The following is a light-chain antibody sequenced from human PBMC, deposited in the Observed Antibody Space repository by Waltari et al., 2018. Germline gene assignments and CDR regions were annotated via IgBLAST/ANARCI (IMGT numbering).Light chain of an antibody. V-gene: IGLV8-61*01. Sequence: QTVVTQEPSLSVSPGGTVTLTCALSSGSLSTTSYASWYQQTLGQPPRTLVYKANSRYSGFPDRFSGSILGNRAALTITGAQAEDESDYYCLLYLGSGIFVFGGGTKLTVL. CDR2: KAN. J-gene: IGLJ3*02. CDR3: LLYLGSGIFV. CDR1: SGSLSTTSY.